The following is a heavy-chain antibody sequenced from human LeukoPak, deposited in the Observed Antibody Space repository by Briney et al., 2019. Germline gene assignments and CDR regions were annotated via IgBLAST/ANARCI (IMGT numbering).Heavy chain of an antibody. J-gene: IGHJ5*02. D-gene: IGHD1-26*01. CDR3: TKNAGRREEWFDP. Sequence: GGSLRLSCAASGLIFRRYGMHWVRQTPGKGLEWVAFIESDESMRQYADLVKGRFTISRDNSKNMLYLQMNSLTTEDTAMYYCTKNAGRREEWFDPWGQGTLVTVSS. V-gene: IGHV3-30*02. CDR2: IESDESMR. CDR1: GLIFRRYG.